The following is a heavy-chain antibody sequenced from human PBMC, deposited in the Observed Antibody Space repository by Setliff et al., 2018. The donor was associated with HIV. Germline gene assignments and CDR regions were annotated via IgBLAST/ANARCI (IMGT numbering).Heavy chain of an antibody. Sequence: GVSVKVSCKASGYTFTSYAMNWVRQAPGQGLEWMGWINTNTGSPTYAQAFTGRFVFSVDTSVSTAYLQISSLKAEDTAVYYCARALYGDYGGDINWFDPWGQGTLVTVSS. CDR1: GYTFTSYA. J-gene: IGHJ5*02. CDR3: ARALYGDYGGDINWFDP. V-gene: IGHV7-4-1*02. D-gene: IGHD4-17*01. CDR2: INTNTGSP.